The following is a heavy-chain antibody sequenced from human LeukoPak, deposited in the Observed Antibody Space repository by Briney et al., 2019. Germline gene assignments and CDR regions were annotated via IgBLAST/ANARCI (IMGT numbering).Heavy chain of an antibody. V-gene: IGHV1-18*01. CDR3: ARGRADYGINWFDP. CDR1: GYTFTIYG. D-gene: IGHD4-17*01. CDR2: ISAYNGNT. J-gene: IGHJ5*02. Sequence: ASVKVSCKASGYTFTIYGISWVRQAPGQGLEWMGWISAYNGNTNYAQKLQGRVTMTTDTSTSTAYMELRSLRSDDTAVYYCARGRADYGINWFDPWGQGTLVTVSS.